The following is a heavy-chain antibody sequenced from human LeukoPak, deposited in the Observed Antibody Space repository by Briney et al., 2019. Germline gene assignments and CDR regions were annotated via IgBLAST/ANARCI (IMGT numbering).Heavy chain of an antibody. J-gene: IGHJ4*02. CDR3: ARESVTRNYDY. D-gene: IGHD4-11*01. CDR1: GGSFSGYY. Sequence: SETLSLTCAVYGGSFSGYYWSWIRQPPGKGLEWIGEINHSGSTNYNPSLKSRVTISVDTSKNRFSLKLSSVTAADTAVYYCARESVTRNYDYWGQGTLVTVSS. V-gene: IGHV4-34*01. CDR2: INHSGST.